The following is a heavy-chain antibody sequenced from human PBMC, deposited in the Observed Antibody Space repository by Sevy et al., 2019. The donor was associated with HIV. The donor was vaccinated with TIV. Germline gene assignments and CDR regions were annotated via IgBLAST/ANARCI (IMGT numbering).Heavy chain of an antibody. J-gene: IGHJ6*02. Sequence: GGSLRLSCAASGFTFSSYAMHWVRQAPGKGLEWVAVISYDGSNKYYAGSVKGRFTISRDNSKNTLYQQMNSLIAEDTAVYYWASLPLTGYSSSWHHSYYYSRGMDVWGQGTTVTVSS. CDR3: ASLPLTGYSSSWHHSYYYSRGMDV. D-gene: IGHD6-13*01. CDR1: GFTFSSYA. V-gene: IGHV3-30*04. CDR2: ISYDGSNK.